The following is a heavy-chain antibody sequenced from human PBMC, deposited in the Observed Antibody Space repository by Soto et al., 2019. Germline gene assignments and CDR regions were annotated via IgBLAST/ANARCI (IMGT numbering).Heavy chain of an antibody. D-gene: IGHD2-2*01. CDR1: GYTFTGYY. CDR3: ARGYPVVGLDY. Sequence: ASVKVSCKASGYTFTGYYMHWVRQAPGQGLEWMGWINPNSGATNYAVEFQGRVTMTRDTSISTASMELTNLRFDDTAVIFCARGYPVVGLDYWGQGTLVTVSS. CDR2: INPNSGAT. V-gene: IGHV1-2*02. J-gene: IGHJ4*02.